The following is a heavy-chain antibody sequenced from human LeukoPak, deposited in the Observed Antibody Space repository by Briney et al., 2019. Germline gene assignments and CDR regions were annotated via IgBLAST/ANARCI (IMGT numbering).Heavy chain of an antibody. CDR3: ARGSRIAVAGYYFDY. J-gene: IGHJ4*02. V-gene: IGHV4-38-2*02. Sequence: SSETLSLTCTVSGYSISSGYYWGWIRQPPGKGLEWIGSIYHSGSTYYNPSLKSRVTISVDTSKNQFSLKLSSVTAADTAVYYCARGSRIAVAGYYFDYWGQGTLVTVSS. CDR2: IYHSGST. D-gene: IGHD6-19*01. CDR1: GYSISSGYY.